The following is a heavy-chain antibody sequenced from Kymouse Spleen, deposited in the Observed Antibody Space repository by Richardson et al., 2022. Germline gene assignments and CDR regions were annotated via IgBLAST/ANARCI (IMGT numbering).Heavy chain of an antibody. D-gene: IGHD3-10*01. J-gene: IGHJ4*02. CDR2: IKSKTDGGTT. CDR3: TTGGTYYYGSGSYPFFDY. Sequence: EVQLVESGGGLVKPGGSLRLSCAASGFTFSNAWMSWVRQAPGKGLEWVGRIKSKTDGGTTDYAAPVKGRFTISRDDSKNTLYLQMNSLKTEDTAVYYCTTGGTYYYGSGSYPFFDYWGQGTLVTVSS. V-gene: IGHV3-15*01. CDR1: GFTFSNAW.